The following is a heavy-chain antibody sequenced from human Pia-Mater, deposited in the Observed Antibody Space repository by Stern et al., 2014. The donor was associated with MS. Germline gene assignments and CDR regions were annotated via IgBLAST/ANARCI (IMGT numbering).Heavy chain of an antibody. V-gene: IGHV3-15*01. Sequence: EVQLVESGGGLVKPGGSLRLSCAASGFIFSKAWMTWVRQAPGKGLEWVGSIKPKTDGGTTNYSTPVQGRFTISRDDSRDILFLHMNSLKTEDSAVYYCTTDEVANFAHWGQGILVTVSS. CDR2: IKPKTDGGTT. J-gene: IGHJ5*02. CDR3: TTDEVANFAH. CDR1: GFIFSKAW.